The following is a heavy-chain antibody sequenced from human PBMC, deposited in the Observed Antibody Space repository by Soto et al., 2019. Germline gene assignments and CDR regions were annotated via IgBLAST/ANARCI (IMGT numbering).Heavy chain of an antibody. CDR3: ARGPRIAVYYYYYYMDV. CDR1: GGSFSGYY. D-gene: IGHD6-19*01. V-gene: IGHV4-34*01. J-gene: IGHJ6*03. CDR2: INHSGST. Sequence: QVQLQQWGAGLLKPSETLSLTCAVYGGSFSGYYWSWIRQPPGKGLEWIGEINHSGSTNYNPPLTSRVTISVDTSTNQFSLKLSSVTAADTAVYYCARGPRIAVYYYYYYMDVWGKGTTVTVSS.